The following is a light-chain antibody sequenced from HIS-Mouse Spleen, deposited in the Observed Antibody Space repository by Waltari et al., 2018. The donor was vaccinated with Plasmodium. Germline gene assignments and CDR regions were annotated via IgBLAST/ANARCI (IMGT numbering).Light chain of an antibody. CDR3: QQYYSFPYT. J-gene: IGKJ2*01. V-gene: IGKV1D-8*02. CDR1: QGIRSY. CDR2: AAS. Sequence: AIWMTQSPSLLSASTRDRVTISCRISQGIRSYLDWYQQKPGKAPELLIYAASTLQSGVPSRFSGSGSGTDFTLTISCLQSEDFATYYCQQYYSFPYTFGQGTKLEIK.